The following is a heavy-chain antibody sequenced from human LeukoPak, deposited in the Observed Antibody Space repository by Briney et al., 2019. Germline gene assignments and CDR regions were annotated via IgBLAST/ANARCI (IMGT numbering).Heavy chain of an antibody. CDR2: ISGSGGST. V-gene: IGHV3-23*01. D-gene: IGHD2-2*01. Sequence: GGSLRLSCAASGFTFSSYAMSWVRQAPGKGLEWVSAISGSGGSTSYADSVKGRFTISRDNSKNTLYLQMNSLRAEDTAVYYCAKQAAEDIVVVPAAHIAYYYYMDVWGKGTTVTVSS. J-gene: IGHJ6*03. CDR1: GFTFSSYA. CDR3: AKQAAEDIVVVPAAHIAYYYYMDV.